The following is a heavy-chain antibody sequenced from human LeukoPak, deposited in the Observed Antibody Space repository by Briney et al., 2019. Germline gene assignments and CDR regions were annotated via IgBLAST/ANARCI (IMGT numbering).Heavy chain of an antibody. V-gene: IGHV3-30-3*01. CDR3: ARDRYSSGWYGDFDC. J-gene: IGHJ4*02. Sequence: GGSLRLSCAASGFTFNSYAMHWVRQAPGKGLEWVAVISSDGSNNYYADSVKGRFTISRDNSKNTSYLQVNSLRAEDTAVYYCARDRYSSGWYGDFDCWGQGTLVTVSS. CDR2: ISSDGSNN. CDR1: GFTFNSYA. D-gene: IGHD6-19*01.